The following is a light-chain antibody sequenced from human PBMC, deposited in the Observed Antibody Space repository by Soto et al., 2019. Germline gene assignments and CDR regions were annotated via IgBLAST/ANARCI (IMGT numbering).Light chain of an antibody. V-gene: IGKV1-39*01. J-gene: IGKJ4*01. CDR2: AAS. Sequence: DIQMTQSPSSLSASVGDRVTVTCRASQSISSYLNWYQQKPGKAPNLLIYAASTLHAGVPSRFSGSGSGTDFTLTISSLQPEDFAVYYCQHYGTSLTFGGGTKVEIK. CDR1: QSISSY. CDR3: QHYGTSLT.